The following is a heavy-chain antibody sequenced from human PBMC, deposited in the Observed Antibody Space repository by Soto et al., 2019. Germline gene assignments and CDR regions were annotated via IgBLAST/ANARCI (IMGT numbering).Heavy chain of an antibody. V-gene: IGHV3-33*01. D-gene: IGHD6-19*01. Sequence: QVQLVESGGGVVQPGRSLRLSCAASGFTFSSYGMHWVRQAPGKGLEWVAVIWYDGSNKYYADSVKGRFTISRDNSKNMLYLQMNSLRAEDTAVYYCARVSSSGWVDYWGQGTLVTVSS. CDR3: ARVSSSGWVDY. CDR1: GFTFSSYG. J-gene: IGHJ4*02. CDR2: IWYDGSNK.